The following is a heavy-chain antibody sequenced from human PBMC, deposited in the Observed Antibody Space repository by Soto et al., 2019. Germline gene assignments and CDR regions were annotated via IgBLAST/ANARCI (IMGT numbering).Heavy chain of an antibody. J-gene: IGHJ5*02. D-gene: IGHD1-26*01. Sequence: GGSLRLSCAASGFTFSSYGMHWVRQAPGEGLEWVAVISYDGSNKYYADSVKGRFTISRDNSKNTLYLQMNSLRAEDTAVYYCAKDPLARGGSYSWGQGTLVTVSS. CDR1: GFTFSSYG. CDR3: AKDPLARGGSYS. CDR2: ISYDGSNK. V-gene: IGHV3-30*18.